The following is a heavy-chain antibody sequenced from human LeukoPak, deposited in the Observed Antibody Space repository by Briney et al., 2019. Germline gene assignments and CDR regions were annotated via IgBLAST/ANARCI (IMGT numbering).Heavy chain of an antibody. CDR2: INPNTGVT. CDR1: GYTLTNYY. CDR3: ARDLEGAAIRYFYIDV. Sequence: GASVKVSCKASGYTLTNYYMHWVRQAPGQGLEWMGWINPNTGVTNYAQQFQGRVSMTSDTSISTAYMELMRLTSDDTAVYYCARDLEGAAIRYFYIDVWGEGTTVTVSS. V-gene: IGHV1-2*02. D-gene: IGHD5-12*01. J-gene: IGHJ6*03.